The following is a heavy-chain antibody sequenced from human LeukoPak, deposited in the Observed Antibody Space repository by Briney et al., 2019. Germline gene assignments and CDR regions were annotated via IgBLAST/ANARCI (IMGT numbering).Heavy chain of an antibody. CDR2: ISSSGSYI. Sequence: GGSLRLSCAASGFTFSSYSMNWVRQAPGKGLEWVSSISSSGSYIYYADSVKGRFTISRDNAKNSLYLQMNSLRAEDTAVYYCARDGSLWFGELLWGQGTLVTVSS. CDR1: GFTFSSYS. V-gene: IGHV3-21*01. D-gene: IGHD3-10*01. CDR3: ARDGSLWFGELL. J-gene: IGHJ4*02.